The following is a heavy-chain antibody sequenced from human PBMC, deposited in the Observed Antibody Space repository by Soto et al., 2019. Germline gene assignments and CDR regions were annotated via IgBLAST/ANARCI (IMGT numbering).Heavy chain of an antibody. CDR1: GYSFTIYW. CDR3: ARHVTVVVPAAIPTYYYYGMDV. D-gene: IGHD2-2*02. V-gene: IGHV5-51*01. Sequence: GESLKISCKGSGYSFTIYWIGWVRQRPGKGLEWMGIIYPGDSDTRYSPSFQGQVTISADKSISTAYLQWSSLKASDTAMYYCARHVTVVVPAAIPTYYYYGMDVWGQGTTVTVSS. J-gene: IGHJ6*02. CDR2: IYPGDSDT.